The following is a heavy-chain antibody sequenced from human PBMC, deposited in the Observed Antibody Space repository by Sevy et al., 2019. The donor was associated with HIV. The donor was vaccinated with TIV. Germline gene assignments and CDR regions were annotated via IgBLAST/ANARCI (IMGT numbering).Heavy chain of an antibody. CDR1: GYTLSSYG. J-gene: IGHJ6*02. D-gene: IGHD3-3*01. Sequence: ASVKLSCKASGYTLSSYGISWVRQAPGQGLEWMGWINTYNGNTKYAQKLQGRITMTTDTATSTAYMEVRSLRSDDTAVYYCARDKSVQVIFGVVRYNYGMDVWGQGTTVTVSS. CDR2: INTYNGNT. V-gene: IGHV1-18*01. CDR3: ARDKSVQVIFGVVRYNYGMDV.